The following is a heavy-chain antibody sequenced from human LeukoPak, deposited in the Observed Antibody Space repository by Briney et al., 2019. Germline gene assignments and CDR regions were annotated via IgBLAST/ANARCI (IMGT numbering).Heavy chain of an antibody. CDR2: IYTSGST. CDR3: ARDVRGSGYHLFDY. D-gene: IGHD3-22*01. J-gene: IGHJ4*02. Sequence: SETLSLTCTVSGGSINNYYWSWIRQPAGKGLEWIGRIYTSGSTNYSPSLKSRVTMSTDTSKNQFSPKLSSVTAADTAVYYCARDVRGSGYHLFDYWGQGTLVTVSS. V-gene: IGHV4-4*07. CDR1: GGSINNYY.